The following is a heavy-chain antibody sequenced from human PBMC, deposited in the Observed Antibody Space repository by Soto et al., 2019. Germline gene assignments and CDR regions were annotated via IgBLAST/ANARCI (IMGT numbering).Heavy chain of an antibody. CDR3: AGGGGVGVAGSAAFDM. Sequence: QLHLVQSGAVVKKPGASVTVSCSASGYPVTAYYMHWVRQAPGRGLEWMGGINPATGAAKYTQTFPGRATTPRATATRTQFIELSGLTSRDTAVFYFAGGGGVGVAGSAAFDMWGQGTLVTVSS. CDR1: GYPVTAYY. V-gene: IGHV1-2*02. J-gene: IGHJ3*02. CDR2: INPATGAA. D-gene: IGHD3-3*01.